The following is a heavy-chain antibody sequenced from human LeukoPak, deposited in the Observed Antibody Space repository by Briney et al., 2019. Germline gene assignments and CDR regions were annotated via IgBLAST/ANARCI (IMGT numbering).Heavy chain of an antibody. D-gene: IGHD3-3*01. Sequence: SETLSLTCAVSGGSFSGYYWSWIRQPPGKGLEWIGEINHSGSTNYNPSLKSRVTISVDTSKNQFSLKLSSVTAADTAVYYCARHSPRRYYDFWSGYSSWGQGTLVTVSS. V-gene: IGHV4-34*01. J-gene: IGHJ5*02. CDR1: GGSFSGYY. CDR3: ARHSPRRYYDFWSGYSS. CDR2: INHSGST.